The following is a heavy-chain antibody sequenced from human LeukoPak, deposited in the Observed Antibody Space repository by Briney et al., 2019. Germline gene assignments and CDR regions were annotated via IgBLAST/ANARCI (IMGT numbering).Heavy chain of an antibody. V-gene: IGHV1-46*01. D-gene: IGHD5-18*01. CDR3: AVSGYSYGPTFDY. CDR1: GYTFTGYY. J-gene: IGHJ4*02. CDR2: IIPIFGTA. Sequence: ASVKVSCKASGYTFTGYYMHWVRQAPGQGLEWMGGIIPIFGTANYAQKFQGRVTMTRDMSTSTVYMELSSLRSEDTAVYYCAVSGYSYGPTFDYWGQGTLVTVSS.